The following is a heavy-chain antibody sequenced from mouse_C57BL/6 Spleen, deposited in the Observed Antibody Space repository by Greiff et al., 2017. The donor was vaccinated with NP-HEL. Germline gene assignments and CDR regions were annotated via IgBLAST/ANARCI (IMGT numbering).Heavy chain of an antibody. CDR1: GYTFTDYE. J-gene: IGHJ2*01. CDR3: TRPSLDY. Sequence: QVQLQQSGAELVRPGASVTLCCKASGYTFTDYEMHWVKQTPVHGLEWIGAIDPETGGTAYNQKFKGKAILTADKPSSTAYMELRSLTSEDSAVYYCTRPSLDYWGQGTTLTVSS. V-gene: IGHV1-15*01. CDR2: IDPETGGT.